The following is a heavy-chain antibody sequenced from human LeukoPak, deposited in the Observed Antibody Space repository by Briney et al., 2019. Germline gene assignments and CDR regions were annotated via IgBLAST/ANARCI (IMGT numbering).Heavy chain of an antibody. V-gene: IGHV1-69*13. CDR1: GYTFTSYG. CDR3: ARMGYGDYGYYFDY. CDR2: IIPIFGTA. J-gene: IGHJ4*02. D-gene: IGHD4-17*01. Sequence: SVKVSCKASGYTFTSYGISWVRQAPGQGLEWMGGIIPIFGTANYAQKFQGRVTITADESTSTAYMELSSLRSEDTAVYYCARMGYGDYGYYFDYWGQGTLVTVSS.